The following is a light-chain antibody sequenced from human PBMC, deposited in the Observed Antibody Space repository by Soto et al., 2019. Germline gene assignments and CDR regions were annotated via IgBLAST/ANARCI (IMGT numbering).Light chain of an antibody. CDR3: QQANSFPRT. Sequence: DIQMTQSPSSVSASVGDRVTITCRASQAISTWLAWYQQKPGKAPKLLIYAASNLQTGVSSRFSGSGSGTEFTLTISSLQPEDFATYYCQQANSFPRTFGQGTKVEIK. J-gene: IGKJ1*01. V-gene: IGKV1D-12*01. CDR2: AAS. CDR1: QAISTW.